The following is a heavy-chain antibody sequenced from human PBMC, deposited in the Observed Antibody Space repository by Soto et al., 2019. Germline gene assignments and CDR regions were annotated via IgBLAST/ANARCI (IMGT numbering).Heavy chain of an antibody. V-gene: IGHV4-59*01. J-gene: IGHJ4*02. CDR2: VYYTGST. CDR3: ARSTAVPSSHIDH. D-gene: IGHD6-6*01. CDR1: GGSMSGYY. Sequence: SETLSLTCRVSGGSMSGYYWSWIRQAPGKGLEWIGYVYYTGSTNYNPSLQSRVTISVDTSNRQFSLSLRLVTAADTAVYFCARSTAVPSSHIDHWGQGIRVTVSS.